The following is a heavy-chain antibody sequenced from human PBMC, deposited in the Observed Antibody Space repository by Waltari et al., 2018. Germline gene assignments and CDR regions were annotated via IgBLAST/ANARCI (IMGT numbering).Heavy chain of an antibody. CDR2: IYTSGST. CDR1: GGSISSYY. J-gene: IGHJ4*02. V-gene: IGHV4-4*07. CDR3: ARDRRDYGGNYFDH. Sequence: QVQLQESGPGLVKPSETLSLTCTVSGGSISSYYWRWIRQPAGKGLEWIGRIYTSGSTNYNPSLKSRVTMSVDTSKNQFSLKLSSVTAADTAVYYCARDRRDYGGNYFDHWGQGTLVTVSS. D-gene: IGHD4-17*01.